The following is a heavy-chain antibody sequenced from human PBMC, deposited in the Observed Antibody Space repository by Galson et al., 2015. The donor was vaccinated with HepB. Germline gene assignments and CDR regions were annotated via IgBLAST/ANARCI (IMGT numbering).Heavy chain of an antibody. CDR1: GYTFSTYG. CDR2: ISAKNGNT. Sequence: SVKVSCKASGYTFSTYGISWVRQAPGQGLEWMGWISAKNGNTRYAQKLQDRVTMTTDTSTSTAYMELRSLRSDDTAMYYCARESMPSPWGDYWGQGTLVTVSS. CDR3: ARESMPSPWGDY. V-gene: IGHV1-18*01. J-gene: IGHJ4*02. D-gene: IGHD7-27*01.